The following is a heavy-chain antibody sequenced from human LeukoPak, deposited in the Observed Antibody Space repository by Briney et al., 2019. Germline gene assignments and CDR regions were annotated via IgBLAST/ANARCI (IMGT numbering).Heavy chain of an antibody. CDR3: ARVQSSGSYWFAY. J-gene: IGHJ4*02. CDR2: ISYDGSNK. Sequence: GGSLRLSCAASGFTFSSYAMHWVRQAPGKGLEWVAVISYDGSNKYYADSVKGRFPISRDNSKNTLYLQMNSLRAEDTAVYYCARVQSSGSYWFAYWGQGTLVTVSS. CDR1: GFTFSSYA. V-gene: IGHV3-30-3*01. D-gene: IGHD1-26*01.